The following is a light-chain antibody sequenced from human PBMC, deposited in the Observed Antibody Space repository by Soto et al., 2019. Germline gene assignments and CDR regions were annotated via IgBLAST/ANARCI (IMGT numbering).Light chain of an antibody. CDR3: SSYAGSNNVL. CDR2: EVS. V-gene: IGLV2-18*02. CDR1: SSDVGSYNR. Sequence: QSALTQPPSVSGSPGQSVTISCSGTSSDVGSYNRVSWYQQAPGTAPKVMIYEVSNRPSGVPDRFSGSKSGNTASLTVSGLQAEDEADYYCSSYAGSNNVLFGGGTQLTVL. J-gene: IGLJ2*01.